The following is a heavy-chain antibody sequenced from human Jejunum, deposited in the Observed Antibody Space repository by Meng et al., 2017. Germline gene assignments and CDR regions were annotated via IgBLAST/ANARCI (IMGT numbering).Heavy chain of an antibody. J-gene: IGHJ4*02. V-gene: IGHV3-23*01. D-gene: IGHD3-22*01. CDR3: AKDRYYSDTSGYPFDY. Sequence: GESLKISCAASGFTFSSFAMSWVRQAPGKGLEWVSAVSGSGGSTYYADSLKARFTISRDNSKNTLYLHMNSLRAEDTAEYYCAKDRYYSDTSGYPFDYWGQGTLVTVXS. CDR1: GFTFSSFA. CDR2: VSGSGGST.